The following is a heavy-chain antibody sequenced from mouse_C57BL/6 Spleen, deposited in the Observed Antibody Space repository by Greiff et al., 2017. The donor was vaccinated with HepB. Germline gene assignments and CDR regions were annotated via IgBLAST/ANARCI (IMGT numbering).Heavy chain of an antibody. V-gene: IGHV1-59*01. D-gene: IGHD4-1*01. CDR1: GYTFTSYW. J-gene: IGHJ1*03. CDR3: ASRLLTGKSWYFDV. CDR2: IDPSDSYT. Sequence: VQLQQPGAELVRPGTSVKLSCKASGYTFTSYWMHWVKQRPGQGLEWIGVIDPSDSYTNYNQKFKGKATLTVDTSSSTAYMQLSSLTSEDSAVYYCASRLLTGKSWYFDVWGTGTTVTVSS.